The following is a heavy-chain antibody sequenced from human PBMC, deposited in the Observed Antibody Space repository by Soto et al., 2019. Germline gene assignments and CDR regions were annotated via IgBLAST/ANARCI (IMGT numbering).Heavy chain of an antibody. J-gene: IGHJ3*02. CDR2: ISSSGGST. CDR1: EFTFSNYA. Sequence: EVQLLESGGGLVQPGGSLRLSCVASEFTFSNYAMNWVRQAPGEGPEWVSLISSSGGSTYYADSVKGRFSISRDNTKNTLYLQMNSLRVEDRAIYYCAKDIQGRGATTGDDAFDIWGQGTMVTVSS. V-gene: IGHV3-23*01. D-gene: IGHD1-1*01. CDR3: AKDIQGRGATTGDDAFDI.